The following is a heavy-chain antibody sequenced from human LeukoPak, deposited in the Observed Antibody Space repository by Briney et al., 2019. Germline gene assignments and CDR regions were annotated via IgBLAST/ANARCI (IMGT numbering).Heavy chain of an antibody. CDR1: GGSLSGYY. CDR2: INHSGST. V-gene: IGHV4-34*01. J-gene: IGHJ4*02. D-gene: IGHD3-16*02. Sequence: SDTLSLTCAVYGGSLSGYYWSGIRQPPGKGLEWIGEINHSGSTNYNPPLKSRVTISVDTSKNQFSLKLSSVTAADTAVYYCASLAHDYVWGSYPYWGQGTLVTVSS. CDR3: ASLAHDYVWGSYPY.